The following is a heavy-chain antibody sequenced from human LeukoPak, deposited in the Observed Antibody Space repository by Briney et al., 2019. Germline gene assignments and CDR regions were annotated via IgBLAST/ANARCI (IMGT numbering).Heavy chain of an antibody. Sequence: GSSLRLSCAPSGFTFSSYGMHWVRQAPGKGLEWVAAIWYDGSNKYYADSVKGRFTISRENSKNTLYLQINSLRAEDPAVYYCARERRGKVGATYFDYWGQGTLVTVSS. CDR1: GFTFSSYG. D-gene: IGHD1-26*01. CDR3: ARERRGKVGATYFDY. J-gene: IGHJ4*02. CDR2: IWYDGSNK. V-gene: IGHV3-33*01.